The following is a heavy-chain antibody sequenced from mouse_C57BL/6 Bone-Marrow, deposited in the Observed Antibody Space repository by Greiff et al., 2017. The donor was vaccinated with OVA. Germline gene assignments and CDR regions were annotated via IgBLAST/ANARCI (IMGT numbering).Heavy chain of an antibody. CDR3: VGVITTVVDYAMDY. D-gene: IGHD1-1*01. CDR1: GFTFNTYA. J-gene: IGHJ4*01. CDR2: IRSKSSNYAT. Sequence: EVQLVESGGGLVQPKGSLKLSCAASGFTFNTYAMHWVRQAPGQGLEWVARIRSKSSNYATYYADSVKDRFTISRDDSQSMLYLQMNNLKTEDTAMYYCVGVITTVVDYAMDYWGQGTSVTVSS. V-gene: IGHV10-3*01.